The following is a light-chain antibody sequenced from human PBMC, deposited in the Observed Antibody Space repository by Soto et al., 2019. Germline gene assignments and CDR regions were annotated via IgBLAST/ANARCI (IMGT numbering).Light chain of an antibody. V-gene: IGLV2-14*02. CDR3: SSYTNINTRACV. Sequence: QSALTQPASVSGSPGQSVTISCTGTSTNVGTYQAISWYQQHPGKAPKLILYEVTDRPSGVSNRFSGSKSGNTASLTISGLQAEDEAEYYCSSYTNINTRACVFGTGTKVTVL. CDR1: STNVGTYQA. J-gene: IGLJ1*01. CDR2: EVT.